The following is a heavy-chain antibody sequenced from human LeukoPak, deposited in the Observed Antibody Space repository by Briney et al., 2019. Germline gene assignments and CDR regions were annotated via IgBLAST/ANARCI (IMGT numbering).Heavy chain of an antibody. Sequence: PSETLSLTCAVYGGSFSGYYWSWIRQPPGKGLEWIGEINQSGSTNYNPSLKSRVTISVDTSKNQFSLKLSSVTAADTAVYYCARVGTVPAAEENDYWGQGTLVTVSS. CDR2: INQSGST. CDR3: ARVGTVPAAEENDY. D-gene: IGHD2-2*01. V-gene: IGHV4-34*01. J-gene: IGHJ4*02. CDR1: GGSFSGYY.